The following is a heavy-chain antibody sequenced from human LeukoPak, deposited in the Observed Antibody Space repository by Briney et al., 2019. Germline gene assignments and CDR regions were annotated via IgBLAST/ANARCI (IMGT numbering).Heavy chain of an antibody. CDR1: GFAFSSYA. Sequence: GGSLRLSCAAPGFAFSSYAMSWVRQAPGKGLEWVSAISGSGGSTYYADSVKGRFTISRDNSKNTLYLQMNSLRAEDTAVYYCASTRGRRYFDYWGQGTLVTVSS. V-gene: IGHV3-23*01. J-gene: IGHJ4*02. CDR3: ASTRGRRYFDY. CDR2: ISGSGGST.